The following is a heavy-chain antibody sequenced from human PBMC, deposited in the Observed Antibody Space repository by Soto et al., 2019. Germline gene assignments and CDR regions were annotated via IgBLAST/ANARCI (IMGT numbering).Heavy chain of an antibody. Sequence: ASVKVSCKASGYSFHTYAINWVRQATGQGLEWMGWMNPNSGNTGYAQKFQGGVTMTRNTSISTAYMELSSLRSEDTAVYYCAIRVWGQQLVNFDPWGQGTLVTVSS. CDR1: GYSFHTYA. CDR2: MNPNSGNT. J-gene: IGHJ5*02. CDR3: AIRVWGQQLVNFDP. D-gene: IGHD6-13*01. V-gene: IGHV1-8*02.